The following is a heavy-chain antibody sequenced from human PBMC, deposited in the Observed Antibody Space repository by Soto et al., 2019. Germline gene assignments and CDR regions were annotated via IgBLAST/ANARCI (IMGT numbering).Heavy chain of an antibody. V-gene: IGHV4-59*08. D-gene: IGHD3-10*01. CDR1: GGSISSYY. Sequence: SETLSLTCTVSGGSISSYYWSWIRQPPGKGLEWIGYIYYSGSTNYNPSLKSRVTISVDTSKNQFSLKLSSVTAADTAVYYCARNHQLSGGNYYYYMDVWGKGTTVTVSS. CDR2: IYYSGST. J-gene: IGHJ6*03. CDR3: ARNHQLSGGNYYYYMDV.